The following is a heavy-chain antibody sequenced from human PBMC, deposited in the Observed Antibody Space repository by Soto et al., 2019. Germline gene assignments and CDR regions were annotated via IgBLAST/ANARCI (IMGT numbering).Heavy chain of an antibody. CDR2: ITPNSGYT. D-gene: IGHD3-9*01. CDR1: GYTFSTYA. J-gene: IGHJ5*02. Sequence: QLQLTQSGGEARKPGASVRVSCAASGYTFSTYAISWLRQAPGQGLEWMGLITPNSGYTNYAQKFQGRIILTTDIPSSTAYMELTSLRYDDTDIYYCATSYDTGFDPWGQGTLVSVS. CDR3: ATSYDTGFDP. V-gene: IGHV1-18*01.